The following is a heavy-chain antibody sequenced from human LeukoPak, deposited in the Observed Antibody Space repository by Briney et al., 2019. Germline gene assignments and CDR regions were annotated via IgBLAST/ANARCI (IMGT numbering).Heavy chain of an antibody. CDR2: IGLNGYPL. CDR3: ARKDFSSGSFNY. CDR1: GFPFNVYY. Sequence: PGGSLRLSCAVSGFPFNVYYMSWIRQAPGKGLEWISYIGLNGYPLDYADSVKGRFTISRDNANNLLYLDMGSLTAEDTAVYYCARKDFSSGSFNYWGQGSLVTVSS. D-gene: IGHD3-22*01. J-gene: IGHJ4*02. V-gene: IGHV3-11*04.